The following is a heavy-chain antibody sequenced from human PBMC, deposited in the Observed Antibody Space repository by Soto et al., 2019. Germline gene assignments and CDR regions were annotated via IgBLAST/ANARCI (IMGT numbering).Heavy chain of an antibody. Sequence: QVQLAQAGAEVKKPGASVQVSCKTSGYTFTNYNINWVRQATGQGRDWMGWMNPNSGNTGYAQKFQGIVTMTRNTSITTAYMELSSLRSGDTAVYYCARAEPYSTSSPFDYWGQGTLVTVSS. CDR1: GYTFTNYN. V-gene: IGHV1-8*01. D-gene: IGHD6-6*01. CDR2: MNPNSGNT. J-gene: IGHJ4*02. CDR3: ARAEPYSTSSPFDY.